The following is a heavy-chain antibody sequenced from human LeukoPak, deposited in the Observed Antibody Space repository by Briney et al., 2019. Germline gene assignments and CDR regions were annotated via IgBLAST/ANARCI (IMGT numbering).Heavy chain of an antibody. Sequence: SETLSLTCTVSGGSFRNYYWSWIRQPAGQGLEWIGRIYPSGSTDYNPSLKSRVTISVDKSNNQFSLKLSSVTAADTAVYYCARNSVYDIPYWGQGTLVTVSS. CDR3: ARNSVYDIPY. V-gene: IGHV4-4*07. D-gene: IGHD5/OR15-5a*01. CDR2: IYPSGST. CDR1: GGSFRNYY. J-gene: IGHJ4*02.